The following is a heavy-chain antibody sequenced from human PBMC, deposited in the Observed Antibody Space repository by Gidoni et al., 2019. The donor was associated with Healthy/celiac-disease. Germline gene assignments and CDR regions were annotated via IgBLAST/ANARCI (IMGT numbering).Heavy chain of an antibody. Sequence: QVQLVQSGAEVKKPGASVKVSCKASGYTFTSYYMHWVRQAPGQGLEWMGIINPSGGSTSYAQKFQGRVTMTRDTSTSTVYMELSSLRSEDTAVYYCARDRLAVAGTPGLFLGMDVWGQGTTVTVSS. V-gene: IGHV1-46*01. CDR1: GYTFTSYY. D-gene: IGHD6-19*01. CDR3: ARDRLAVAGTPGLFLGMDV. J-gene: IGHJ6*02. CDR2: INPSGGST.